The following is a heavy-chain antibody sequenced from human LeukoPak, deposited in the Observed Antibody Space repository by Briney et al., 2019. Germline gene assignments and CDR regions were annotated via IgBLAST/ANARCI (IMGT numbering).Heavy chain of an antibody. CDR3: ARLRGRQTTDAFDI. V-gene: IGHV5-51*01. J-gene: IGHJ3*02. CDR2: IYPGDSDT. CDR1: GYIFTSYW. D-gene: IGHD1/OR15-1a*01. Sequence: GESLKISCKGSGYIFTSYWIGWVRQMPGKGLEWMGSIYPGDSDTRYSPSFQGQVTISADKSISTAYLQWSSLKASDTAVYYCARLRGRQTTDAFDIWGQGTMVTVSS.